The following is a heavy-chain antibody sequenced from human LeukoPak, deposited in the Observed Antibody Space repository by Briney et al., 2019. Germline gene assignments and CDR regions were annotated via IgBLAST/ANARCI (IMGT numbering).Heavy chain of an antibody. D-gene: IGHD3-22*01. CDR1: GYTFTGYY. CDR3: ADAQNYYDSSDLDAFDI. Sequence: ASVKVSCKASGYTFTGYYMHWVRQAPGQGLEWMGWINPNSGDTNYAQKFQGRVTITADKSTSTAYMELSSLRSEDTAVYYCADAQNYYDSSDLDAFDIWGQGTMVTVSS. J-gene: IGHJ3*02. CDR2: INPNSGDT. V-gene: IGHV1-2*02.